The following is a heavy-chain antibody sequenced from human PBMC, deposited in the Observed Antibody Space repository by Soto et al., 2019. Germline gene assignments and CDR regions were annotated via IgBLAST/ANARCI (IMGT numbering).Heavy chain of an antibody. CDR3: AKDFLQDWGQDYYYGMDV. Sequence: ASVKVSCKASGYTFTGYDMHWVRQAPGQGLEWMGIINPSGGSTSYAQKFQGRVTMTRDTSTSTVYMELSSLRSEDTAVYYCAKDFLQDWGQDYYYGMDVWGQGTTVTVS. D-gene: IGHD7-27*01. CDR2: INPSGGST. J-gene: IGHJ6*02. CDR1: GYTFTGYD. V-gene: IGHV1-46*01.